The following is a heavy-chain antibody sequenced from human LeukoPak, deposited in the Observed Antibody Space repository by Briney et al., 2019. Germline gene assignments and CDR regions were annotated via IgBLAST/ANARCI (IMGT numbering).Heavy chain of an antibody. D-gene: IGHD3-10*01. CDR2: ISKKTAI. J-gene: IGHJ5*02. V-gene: IGHV3-11*01. Sequence: DPGGSLRLSCAASGFSVSDYYMNWIRQSPGKGLEWVSHISKKTAIEYADSVKGRFTISRDNANNLLLLRMDSLRPEDTGVYYCARGTYYSGSGPGSWFDPWGHGTPVTVSS. CDR1: GFSVSDYY. CDR3: ARGTYYSGSGPGSWFDP.